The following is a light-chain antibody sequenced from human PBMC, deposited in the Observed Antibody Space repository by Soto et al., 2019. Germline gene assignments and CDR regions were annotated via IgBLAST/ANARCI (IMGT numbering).Light chain of an antibody. Sequence: QSALTQPASVSGSPGQSITISCTGTSSDVGGYNYVSWYQQHPGKAPKLIIYDVSYRPSGVSYRFSGSKSGHTASLTISGLQAEDEAEYSCSSYTSSATLVLFGGGTKLTVL. J-gene: IGLJ2*01. CDR2: DVS. CDR1: SSDVGGYNY. V-gene: IGLV2-14*01. CDR3: SSYTSSATLVL.